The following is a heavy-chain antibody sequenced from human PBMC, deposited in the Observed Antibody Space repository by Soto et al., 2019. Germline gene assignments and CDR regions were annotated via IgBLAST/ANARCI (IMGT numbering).Heavy chain of an antibody. J-gene: IGHJ4*02. V-gene: IGHV2-5*02. CDR1: GFSLSTSGVG. Sequence: QITLKESGPTLVKPTQTLTLTCTFSGFSLSTSGVGLGWIRQPPGKALEWLAAIFWDDDKRYSPSLKSRLTITKDTSRNQVVLTMTNMDPVDTAPYYCAHRPYYGDFGGTFDYWGQGTLVTVSS. CDR2: IFWDDDK. D-gene: IGHD2-21*02. CDR3: AHRPYYGDFGGTFDY.